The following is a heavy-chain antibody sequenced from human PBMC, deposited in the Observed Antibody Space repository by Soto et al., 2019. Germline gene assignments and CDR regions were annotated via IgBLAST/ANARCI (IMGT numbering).Heavy chain of an antibody. V-gene: IGHV3-30-3*01. Sequence: GGSLRLSCAASGFTISSYAMHWVRQAPGKGLEWVAVISYDGSNKYYADSVKGRFTISRDNSKNTLYLQMNSLRAEDTAVYYCASTMVRGVIAYYYYYYGMDVWGQGTTVTVSS. D-gene: IGHD3-10*01. J-gene: IGHJ6*02. CDR1: GFTISSYA. CDR3: ASTMVRGVIAYYYYYYGMDV. CDR2: ISYDGSNK.